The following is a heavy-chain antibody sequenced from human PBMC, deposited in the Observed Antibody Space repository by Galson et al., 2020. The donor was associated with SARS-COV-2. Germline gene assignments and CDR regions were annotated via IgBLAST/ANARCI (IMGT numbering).Heavy chain of an antibody. V-gene: IGHV3-11*01. CDR1: GFTFSDYY. CDR3: ARLTAGYSSSWHFDY. J-gene: IGHJ4*02. D-gene: IGHD6-13*01. Sequence: GESLKISCAASGFTFSDYYMSWIRQAPGKGLEWVSYISSSGSTIYHADSVKGRFTISRDNAKNSLYLQMNSLRAEDTAVYYCARLTAGYSSSWHFDYWGQGTLVTVSS. CDR2: ISSSGSTI.